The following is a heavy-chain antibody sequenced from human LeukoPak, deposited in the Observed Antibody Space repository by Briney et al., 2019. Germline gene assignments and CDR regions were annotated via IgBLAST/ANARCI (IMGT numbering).Heavy chain of an antibody. D-gene: IGHD3-3*01. V-gene: IGHV4-61*02. CDR2: MYTSGST. CDR3: ARDRADYSPIFGVVITCFDY. J-gene: IGHJ4*02. Sequence: SETLSLTCTVSGGSISTGSYHWSWIRQPAGKGLEWIGRMYTSGSTNYNPSLRSRVTISVDTSKNQFSLKLSSVTAADTAVYYCARDRADYSPIFGVVITCFDYWGQGTPVTVSS. CDR1: GGSISTGSYH.